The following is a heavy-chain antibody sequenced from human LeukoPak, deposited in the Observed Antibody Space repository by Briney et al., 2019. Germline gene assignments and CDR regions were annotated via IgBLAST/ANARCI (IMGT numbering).Heavy chain of an antibody. D-gene: IGHD6-25*01. CDR3: GRGSSGTWDY. J-gene: IGHJ4*02. CDR2: IDSSGGYM. CDR1: GFTFNTYS. V-gene: IGHV3-21*01. Sequence: GGSLRLSCEASGFTFNTYSMNWARQAPGKGLEWVSSIDSSGGYMFYADSVKGRFTISRDNAKNSVYLQMNSLRVEDTAVYYCGRGSSGTWDYWGQGTLVTVPS.